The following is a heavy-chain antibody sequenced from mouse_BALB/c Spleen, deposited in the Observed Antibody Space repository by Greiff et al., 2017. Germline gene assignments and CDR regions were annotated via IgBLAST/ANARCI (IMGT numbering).Heavy chain of an antibody. D-gene: IGHD2-12*01. CDR2: ISSGGST. Sequence: EVMLVESGGGLVKPGGSLKLSCAASGFTFSSYAMSWVRQTPEKRLEWVASISSGGSTYYPDSVKGRFTISRDNARNILYLQMSSLRSEDTAMYYCATSYSHDRGFAYWGQGTLVTVSA. J-gene: IGHJ3*01. CDR3: ATSYSHDRGFAY. V-gene: IGHV5-6-5*01. CDR1: GFTFSSYA.